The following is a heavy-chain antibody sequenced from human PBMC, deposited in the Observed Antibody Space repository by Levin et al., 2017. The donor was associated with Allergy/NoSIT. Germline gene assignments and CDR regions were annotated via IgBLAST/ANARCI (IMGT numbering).Heavy chain of an antibody. Sequence: GESLKISCAASGFTFSSYAMSWVRQAPGKGLEWVSAISGSGGSTYYADSVKGRFTISRDNSKNTLYLQMNSLRAEDTAVYYCAKVLPDIVVVPAAKGAFDIWGQGTMVTVSS. CDR3: AKVLPDIVVVPAAKGAFDI. CDR2: ISGSGGST. CDR1: GFTFSSYA. D-gene: IGHD2-2*01. J-gene: IGHJ3*02. V-gene: IGHV3-23*01.